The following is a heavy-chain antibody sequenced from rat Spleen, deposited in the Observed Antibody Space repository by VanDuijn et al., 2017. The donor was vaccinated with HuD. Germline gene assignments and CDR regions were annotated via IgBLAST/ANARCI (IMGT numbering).Heavy chain of an antibody. CDR2: IWTGGIT. V-gene: IGHV2-43*01. Sequence: QVPLKESGPGLVQPSQTLSLTCSVSGFSLTSYHVSWVRQPPGKGLEWMGVIWTGGITAYNSLLKSRLSISRDISKSQVFLKMNSLQTEDTATYYCARDRGVSMMVPLMDAWGQGTSVT. CDR3: ARDRGVSMMVPLMDA. CDR1: GFSLTSYH. D-gene: IGHD1-12*03. J-gene: IGHJ4*01.